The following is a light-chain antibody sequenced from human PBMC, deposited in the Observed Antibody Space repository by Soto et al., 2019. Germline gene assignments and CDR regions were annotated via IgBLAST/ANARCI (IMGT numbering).Light chain of an antibody. V-gene: IGLV2-14*01. CDR1: SSDVGGYNY. CDR2: EVS. J-gene: IGLJ1*01. Sequence: QSALTRPASVSGSPGQSITISCTGTSSDVGGYNYVSWYQQHPGKAPKLMIYEVSHRPSGVSDRFSGSKSGNTASLTISGLQAEDEADYYCSSYTSCSALYVFGTGTKLTVL. CDR3: SSYTSCSALYV.